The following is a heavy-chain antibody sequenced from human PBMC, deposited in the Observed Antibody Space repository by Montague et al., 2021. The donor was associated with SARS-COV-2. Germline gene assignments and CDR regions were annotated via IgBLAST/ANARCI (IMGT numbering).Heavy chain of an antibody. J-gene: IGHJ4*02. Sequence: SLRLSCAASGFTFNNFGMHWVRQAPGQGLEWVAVISYDGSIQYYADSVEGRFTISRDWSKNTLYLQMSSLRPEDTAVYYCAKDATIFWFKRWRGTFDHWGQGTLVAVSS. D-gene: IGHD3-3*01. CDR1: GFTFNNFG. CDR3: AKDATIFWFKRWRGTFDH. CDR2: ISYDGSIQ. V-gene: IGHV3-30*18.